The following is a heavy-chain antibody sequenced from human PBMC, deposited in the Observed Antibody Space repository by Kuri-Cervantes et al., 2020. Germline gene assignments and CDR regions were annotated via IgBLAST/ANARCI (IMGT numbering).Heavy chain of an antibody. Sequence: GESLKISCAASGFSFSSNWMHWVRQVAGKGLVWVSRINGDGSATNYADSVKGRFTISRDNAKNMLFLQMNSLRAEDTAVYYCAKDYGEGPAVTANWYFDLWGRGTLVTVSS. CDR1: GFSFSSNW. CDR2: INGDGSAT. D-gene: IGHD2-21*02. V-gene: IGHV3-74*01. J-gene: IGHJ2*01. CDR3: AKDYGEGPAVTANWYFDL.